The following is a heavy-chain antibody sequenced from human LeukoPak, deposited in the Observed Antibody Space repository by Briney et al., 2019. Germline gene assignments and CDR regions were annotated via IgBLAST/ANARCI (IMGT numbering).Heavy chain of an antibody. V-gene: IGHV3-30*02. J-gene: IGHJ5*02. CDR1: GFTFSSYG. CDR3: ASDILTGSRYNWFDP. D-gene: IGHD3-9*01. Sequence: GGSLRLSCAASGFTFSSYGIHWVRQAPGKGLEWVAFIRYDGNNKYYTDSVKGRFTISRDNSKNTLYLHMDNLRGEDTAVYYCASDILTGSRYNWFDPWGQGTLVTVSS. CDR2: IRYDGNNK.